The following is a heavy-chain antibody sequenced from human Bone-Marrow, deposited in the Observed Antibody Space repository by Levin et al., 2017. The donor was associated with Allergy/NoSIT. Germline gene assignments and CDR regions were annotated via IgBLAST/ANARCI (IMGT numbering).Heavy chain of an antibody. J-gene: IGHJ4*02. Sequence: SETLSLTCTVSGASISDYYWSWIRQPAGKGLEWIGRSYIRGSTSYSPSLKTRLTMSVDTSKSQFSLTLSSLTAADTAVYFCARDLSTYGFDYWGQGILVTVSS. CDR3: ARDLSTYGFDY. CDR1: GASISDYY. D-gene: IGHD3-10*01. CDR2: SYIRGST. V-gene: IGHV4-4*07.